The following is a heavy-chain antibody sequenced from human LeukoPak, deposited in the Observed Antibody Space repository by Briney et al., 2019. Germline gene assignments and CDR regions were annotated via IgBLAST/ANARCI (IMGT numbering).Heavy chain of an antibody. J-gene: IGHJ4*02. V-gene: IGHV4-39*01. D-gene: IGHD6-19*01. CDR3: ARQAVAGNGFDY. CDR1: GGSISSSSYY. CDR2: IYYSGST. Sequence: SETLSLTCTVSGGSISSSSYYWGWIRQPPGKGLEWIGSIYYSGSTYYNPSLKSRVSISVDTSKNQFSLKLSSVTAADTAVYYCARQAVAGNGFDYWGQGTLVIVSS.